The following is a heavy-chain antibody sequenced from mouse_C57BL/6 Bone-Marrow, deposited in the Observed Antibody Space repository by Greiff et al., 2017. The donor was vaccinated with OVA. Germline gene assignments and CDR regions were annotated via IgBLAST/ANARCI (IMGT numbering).Heavy chain of an antibody. Sequence: EVQVVESGGGLVKPGGSLKLSCAASGFTFSSYAMSWVRQTPEKRLEWVATISDGGSYTYYPDNVKGRFTISRDNAKNNLYLQMSHLKSEDTAMYYCARDDYDEAMDYWGQGTSVTVSS. CDR1: GFTFSSYA. CDR3: ARDDYDEAMDY. V-gene: IGHV5-4*01. CDR2: ISDGGSYT. J-gene: IGHJ4*01. D-gene: IGHD2-4*01.